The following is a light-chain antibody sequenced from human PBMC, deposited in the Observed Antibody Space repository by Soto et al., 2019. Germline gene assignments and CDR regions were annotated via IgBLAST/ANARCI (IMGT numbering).Light chain of an antibody. CDR1: SSDVGAYKY. J-gene: IGLJ3*02. Sequence: QSALTQPPSASGSPGQSVTISCTGTSSDVGAYKYVSWYQQHPGKAPKLMIYEVTKRPSGVPDRFSGSKSGNTAYLTVSGLQAEDEADYYCTSYVGNDIWVFGGGTKLTVL. CDR3: TSYVGNDIWV. V-gene: IGLV2-8*01. CDR2: EVT.